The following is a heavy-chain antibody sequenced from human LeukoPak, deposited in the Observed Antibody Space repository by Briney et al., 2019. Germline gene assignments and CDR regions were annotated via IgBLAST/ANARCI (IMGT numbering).Heavy chain of an antibody. CDR3: ARNGNWNFYFDY. CDR2: ISSSSSYI. Sequence: GGSLRLSCAASGFTFSSYGIHWVRQAPGKGLEWVSSISSSSSYIYYADSVKGRFTISRDNAKNSLYLQMNSLRAEDTAVYYCARNGNWNFYFDYWGQGTLVTVSS. J-gene: IGHJ4*02. CDR1: GFTFSSYG. V-gene: IGHV3-21*01. D-gene: IGHD1-7*01.